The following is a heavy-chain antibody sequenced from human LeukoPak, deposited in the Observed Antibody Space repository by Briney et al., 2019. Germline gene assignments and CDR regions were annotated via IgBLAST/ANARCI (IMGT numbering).Heavy chain of an antibody. CDR2: INSDGSST. CDR3: ARGHYRYYDFWSGSLFDY. V-gene: IGHV3-74*01. D-gene: IGHD3-3*01. Sequence: GGSLRLSCAASGFTFSSYWMHWVRQAPGKGLVWVSRINSDGSSTSYADSVKGRFTISRDNAKNTLYLQMNSLRAEDTAVYYCARGHYRYYDFWSGSLFDYWGQGTLVTVSS. CDR1: GFTFSSYW. J-gene: IGHJ4*02.